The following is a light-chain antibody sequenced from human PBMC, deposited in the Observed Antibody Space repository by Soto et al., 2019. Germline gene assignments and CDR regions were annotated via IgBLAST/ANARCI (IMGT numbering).Light chain of an antibody. Sequence: QSALTQPASVSGSPGQSITISCTGSNSDIGNYNIVSWYQQHPGKVPKLILFEVNKRPSGVSGRFSGSKSGNTASLTISGLQAEDEADYYCCSFTSSNTHVFGTGTKLTVL. J-gene: IGLJ1*01. CDR2: EVN. V-gene: IGLV2-23*02. CDR3: CSFTSSNTHV. CDR1: NSDIGNYNI.